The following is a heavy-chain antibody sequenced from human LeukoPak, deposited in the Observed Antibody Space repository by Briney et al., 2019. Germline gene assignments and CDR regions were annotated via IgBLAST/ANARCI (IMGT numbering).Heavy chain of an antibody. CDR1: GFTFSSYW. J-gene: IGHJ3*02. D-gene: IGHD2-15*01. CDR3: ARDYGDIVVVVAVPDAFDI. Sequence: PGGSLRLSCAASGFTFSSYWMSWVRQAPGKGLEWVANIKQDGSEKYYVDSVKGRFTISRDNAKNSLYLQMNSLRAEDTAVYYCARDYGDIVVVVAVPDAFDIWGQGTMVTVSS. V-gene: IGHV3-7*01. CDR2: IKQDGSEK.